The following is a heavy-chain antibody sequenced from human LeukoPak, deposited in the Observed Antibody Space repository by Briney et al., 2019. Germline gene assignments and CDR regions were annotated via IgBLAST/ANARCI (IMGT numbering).Heavy chain of an antibody. Sequence: GGSLRLSCAASGFTFSSYSMIWVRQAPGKGLEWVSSISSSSSYIYYADSVKGRFTISRDNAKNSLYLQMNSLRAEDTAVYYCARDGDYYDSSGYLDYWGQGTLVTVSS. CDR2: ISSSSSYI. D-gene: IGHD3-22*01. V-gene: IGHV3-21*01. CDR3: ARDGDYYDSSGYLDY. J-gene: IGHJ4*02. CDR1: GFTFSSYS.